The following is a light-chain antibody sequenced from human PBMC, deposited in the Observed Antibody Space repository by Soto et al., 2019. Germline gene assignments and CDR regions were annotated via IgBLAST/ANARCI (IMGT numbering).Light chain of an antibody. Sequence: IQLTQSQSSLSASVGDRVTLTCLASQRISTYLNWYQQKPGKAPKFLIYDASNLQSGVPSRFSGGGSGTDFTLTISSLQPEDFATYYCQQSYSTPRTFGQGTKVDI. CDR1: QRISTY. CDR2: DAS. V-gene: IGKV1-39*01. CDR3: QQSYSTPRT. J-gene: IGKJ1*01.